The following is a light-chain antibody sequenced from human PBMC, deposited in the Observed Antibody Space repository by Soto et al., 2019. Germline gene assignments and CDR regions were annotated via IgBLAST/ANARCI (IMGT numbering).Light chain of an antibody. J-gene: IGLJ1*01. Sequence: QSVLTQPPSVSGAPGQRVTISCTGSSSNIGAGHDVHWYQHLPGTAPKLLIYGNSNRPSGVPDRFSGSKSGTSASLAITGLQAEDEADHYCQSYDNSLSGSEVFGTGTKLTVL. CDR1: SSNIGAGHD. CDR2: GNS. V-gene: IGLV1-40*01. CDR3: QSYDNSLSGSEV.